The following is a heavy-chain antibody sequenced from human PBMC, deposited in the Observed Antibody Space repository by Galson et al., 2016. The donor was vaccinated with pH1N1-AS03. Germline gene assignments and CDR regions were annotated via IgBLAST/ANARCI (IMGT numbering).Heavy chain of an antibody. J-gene: IGHJ4*02. CDR2: ISTIDGHT. V-gene: IGHV1-18*01. CDR3: AKCDVSCQHSTLDY. D-gene: IGHD2-2*01. CDR1: GYYFTSSA. Sequence: SVKVSCKASGYYFTSSAISWVRQVPGQGLGWMGWISTIDGHTNYAQRFQDRVFMTTDTPTATAYMELRSLTSDDTAVYYCAKCDVSCQHSTLDYWGQGTLVTVSS.